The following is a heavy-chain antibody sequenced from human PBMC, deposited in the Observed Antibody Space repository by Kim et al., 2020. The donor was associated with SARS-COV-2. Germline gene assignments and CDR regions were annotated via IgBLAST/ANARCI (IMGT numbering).Heavy chain of an antibody. J-gene: IGHJ6*02. V-gene: IGHV3-49*03. CDR2: IRSKAYGGTT. D-gene: IGHD5-12*01. Sequence: GGSLRLSCTASGFTFGDYAMSWFRQAPGKGLEWVGFIRSKAYGGTTEYAASVKGRFTISRDDSKSIAYLQMNSLKTEDTAVYYCTRDLRLPEGYYYYGMDVWGQGTTVTVSS. CDR3: TRDLRLPEGYYYYGMDV. CDR1: GFTFGDYA.